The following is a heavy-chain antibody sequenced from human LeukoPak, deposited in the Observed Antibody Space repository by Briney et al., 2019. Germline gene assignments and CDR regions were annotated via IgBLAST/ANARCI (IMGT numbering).Heavy chain of an antibody. CDR2: VNPNSGNT. V-gene: IGHV1-8*01. CDR3: AQEMATALDYGMDV. Sequence: ASVKVSCKASGYTFTSYDINWVRQATGQGLEWMGWVNPNSGNTGYAQKFQGRVTMTRNTSISTAYMELSSLRSEDTAVYYCAQEMATALDYGMDVWGQGTTVTVSS. CDR1: GYTFTSYD. J-gene: IGHJ6*02. D-gene: IGHD5-24*01.